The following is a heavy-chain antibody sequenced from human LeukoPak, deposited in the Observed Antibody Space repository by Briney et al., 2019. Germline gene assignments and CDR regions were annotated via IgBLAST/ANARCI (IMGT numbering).Heavy chain of an antibody. Sequence: PSQTLSLTCTVSGGSISSGGYYWSWIRQPPGKGLEWIGYIYHSGSTYYNPSLKSRVTISVDRSKNQFSLKLSSVTAADTAVYYCARDLDSGPETAFDIWGQGTMVTVSS. J-gene: IGHJ3*02. D-gene: IGHD1-26*01. CDR1: GGSISSGGYY. CDR3: ARDLDSGPETAFDI. CDR2: IYHSGST. V-gene: IGHV4-30-2*01.